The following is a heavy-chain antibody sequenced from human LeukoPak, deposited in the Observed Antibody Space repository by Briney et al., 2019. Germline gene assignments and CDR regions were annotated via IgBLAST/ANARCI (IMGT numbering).Heavy chain of an antibody. J-gene: IGHJ5*02. CDR1: RYTFTGYY. V-gene: IGHV1-2*02. D-gene: IGHD2-2*02. CDR2: INPNSGGT. Sequence: ASVKVSCKTSRYTFTGYYMHWVRQAPGQGLEWMGWINPNSGGTNYAQKFQGRVTMTRDTSISTAYMELSRLRSDDTAVYYCARSGVVVVPAAITTNWFDPWGQGTLVTVSS. CDR3: ARSGVVVVPAAITTNWFDP.